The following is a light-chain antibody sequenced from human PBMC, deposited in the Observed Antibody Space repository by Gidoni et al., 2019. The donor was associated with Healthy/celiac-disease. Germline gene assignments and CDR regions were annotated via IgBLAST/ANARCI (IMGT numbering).Light chain of an antibody. V-gene: IGKV1-5*03. CDR2: KAS. CDR3: QQYNSYSGT. Sequence: LSASVGDRVTITCRASQSISSWLAWYQQKPGKAPKLLIYKASSLESGVPSRFSGSGSGTEFTLTISSLQPDDFATYYCQQYNSYSGTFGGGTKVEIK. CDR1: QSISSW. J-gene: IGKJ4*01.